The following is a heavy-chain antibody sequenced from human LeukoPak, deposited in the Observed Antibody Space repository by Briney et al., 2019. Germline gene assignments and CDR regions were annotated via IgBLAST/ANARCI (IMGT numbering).Heavy chain of an antibody. CDR2: INPNSGGT. V-gene: IGHV1-2*02. CDR1: GYTFTGYY. J-gene: IGHJ4*02. D-gene: IGHD5-24*01. Sequence: GASVKVSCKASGYTFTGYYMHWVRQAPGQGLEWMGWINPNSGGTNYAQKFQGRVTMTRDTSISTAYMELSRLRSDDTAVYYCARVGSGGRWLQRGFFDYWGQGTLVTVSS. CDR3: ARVGSGGRWLQRGFFDY.